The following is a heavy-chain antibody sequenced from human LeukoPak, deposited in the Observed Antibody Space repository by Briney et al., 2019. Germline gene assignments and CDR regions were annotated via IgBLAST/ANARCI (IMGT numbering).Heavy chain of an antibody. CDR2: ISSSSSYI. Sequence: PGGSLRLSCAASGFTFIAYSMNWVRQAPGKGLEWVSSISSSSSYISYADSVKGRFTISRDNAKNSLYLQMNSLRAEDTAVYFCAKIGVRGSYHKSFDYWGQGTLVTVSS. D-gene: IGHD1-26*01. CDR3: AKIGVRGSYHKSFDY. CDR1: GFTFIAYS. J-gene: IGHJ4*02. V-gene: IGHV3-21*01.